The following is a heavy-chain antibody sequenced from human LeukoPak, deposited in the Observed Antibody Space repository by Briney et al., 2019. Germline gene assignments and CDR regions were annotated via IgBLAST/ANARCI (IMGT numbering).Heavy chain of an antibody. Sequence: GGSLRLSCAASGFTFDDYAMHWVRQAPGKGLEWVSLISWDGGSTYYADSVKGRFTISRDNSKNSLYLQMNSLRAEDTALYYCAKDISCSSTNCFATKVGGIASPAGPDYWGQGTLVTVSA. J-gene: IGHJ4*02. CDR2: ISWDGGST. V-gene: IGHV3-43D*03. D-gene: IGHD2-2*01. CDR1: GFTFDDYA. CDR3: AKDISCSSTNCFATKVGGIASPAGPDY.